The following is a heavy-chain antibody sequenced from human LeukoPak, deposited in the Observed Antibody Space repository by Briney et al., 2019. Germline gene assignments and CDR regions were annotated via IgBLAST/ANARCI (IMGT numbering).Heavy chain of an antibody. CDR2: ISGNGRKT. D-gene: IGHD1/OR15-1a*01. Sequence: GGSLRLSCAASGFTFSSYSMNWVRQAPGKGLEWVSTISGNGRKTYYADSVKGRFTISRDNSKNTLYLQMNSLRAEDTAVYYCPAELNWNNAAFDIWGQGTMVTVSS. V-gene: IGHV3-23*01. CDR3: PAELNWNNAAFDI. J-gene: IGHJ3*02. CDR1: GFTFSSYS.